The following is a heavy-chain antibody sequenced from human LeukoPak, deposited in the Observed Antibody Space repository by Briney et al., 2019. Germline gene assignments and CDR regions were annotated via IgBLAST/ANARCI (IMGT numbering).Heavy chain of an antibody. Sequence: PGGSLRLSCAASGFTFSSYGMHWVRQAPGKGLEWVAVIWYDGSNKYYADSVKGRFTISRDNSKNTLYLQMNSLRAEDTAVYYCARASDYDNSGYEAGYWGQGTLVTVSS. D-gene: IGHD3-22*01. V-gene: IGHV3-33*01. CDR3: ARASDYDNSGYEAGY. CDR1: GFTFSSYG. J-gene: IGHJ4*02. CDR2: IWYDGSNK.